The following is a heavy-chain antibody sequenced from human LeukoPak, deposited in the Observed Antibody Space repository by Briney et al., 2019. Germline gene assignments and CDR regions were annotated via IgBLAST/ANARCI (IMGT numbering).Heavy chain of an antibody. J-gene: IGHJ6*02. CDR3: AKDLRRGWLRLRYYYYGMDV. D-gene: IGHD5-12*01. V-gene: IGHV3-30*18. Sequence: GGSLRLSCAASGFTFSSYGMHWVRQAPGKGLEWVAVISYDGSNKYYADSVKGRFTISRDNSKNTLYLQMNSLRAEDTAVYYCAKDLRRGWLRLRYYYYGMDVWGHGTTVTVSS. CDR1: GFTFSSYG. CDR2: ISYDGSNK.